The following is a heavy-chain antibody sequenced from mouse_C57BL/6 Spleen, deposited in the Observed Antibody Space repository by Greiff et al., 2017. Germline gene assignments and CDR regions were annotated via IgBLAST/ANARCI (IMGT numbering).Heavy chain of an antibody. J-gene: IGHJ4*01. Sequence: VQLQQPGAELVKPGASVKLSCKASGYTFTSYWMQWVKQRPGQGLEWIGEIDPSDSYTNYKQKFKGKATLTVDTSSSTAYLQLSSLTSEDSAVYYCARPPRGGYDMDHWGQGTSVTVSS. V-gene: IGHV1-50*01. CDR3: ARPPRGGYDMDH. CDR1: GYTFTSYW. CDR2: IDPSDSYT.